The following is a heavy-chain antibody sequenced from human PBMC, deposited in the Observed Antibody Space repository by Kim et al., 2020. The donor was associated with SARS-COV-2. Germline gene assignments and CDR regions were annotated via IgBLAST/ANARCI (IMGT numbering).Heavy chain of an antibody. D-gene: IGHD5-12*01. J-gene: IGHJ4*02. CDR2: GNT. V-gene: IGHV3-23*01. Sequence: GNTYYTYSVQGRFTNSRDNSKNTLYLQMNNLRPEDTAVYYCAKGHVACWGQGTQVTVSS. CDR3: AKGHVAC.